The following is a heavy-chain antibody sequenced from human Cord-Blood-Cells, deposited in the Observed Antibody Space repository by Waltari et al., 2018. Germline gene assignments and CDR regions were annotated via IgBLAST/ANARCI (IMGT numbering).Heavy chain of an antibody. V-gene: IGHV4-38-2*02. CDR2: IYHSGST. Sequence: QVQLQESGPGLVKPSETLSLTCAVSGYSISSGYYWGWIRQPPGKGLEWIGSIYHSGSTYCNPSLKSRVTISVDTSKNQFSLKLSSVTAADTAVYYCARDQEVGAFDYWGQGTLVTVSS. CDR3: ARDQEVGAFDY. CDR1: GYSISSGYY. D-gene: IGHD1-26*01. J-gene: IGHJ4*02.